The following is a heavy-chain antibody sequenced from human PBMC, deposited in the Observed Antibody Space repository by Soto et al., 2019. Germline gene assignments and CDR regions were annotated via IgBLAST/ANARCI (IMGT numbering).Heavy chain of an antibody. V-gene: IGHV3-23*01. D-gene: IGHD5-18*01. CDR2: ISGSGGST. CDR1: GFTFSSYA. J-gene: IGHJ4*02. Sequence: SLSLSCAASGFTFSSYAMSWVRQAPGKGLEWVSAISGSGGSTYYADSVKGRFTISRDNSKNTLYLQMNSLRAEDTAVYYCAKVSGYSYGPYYYRGQGTLVTVSS. CDR3: AKVSGYSYGPYYY.